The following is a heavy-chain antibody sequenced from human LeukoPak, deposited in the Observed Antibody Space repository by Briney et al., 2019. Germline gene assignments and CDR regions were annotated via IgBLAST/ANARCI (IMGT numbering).Heavy chain of an antibody. D-gene: IGHD2-15*01. J-gene: IGHJ4*02. V-gene: IGHV1-69*01. CDR2: IIPMFGTA. CDR1: GGTFSSYA. CDR3: ARDRRLRYCSGGSCYGGYFDY. Sequence: SVTVSCKASGGTFSSYAISWVRQAPGQGLEWMGGIIPMFGTAKYAQKFQGRVTITADESTSTDYLELSSLRSEDTSAVYYCARDRRLRYCSGGSCYGGYFDYWGQGNLVTVSS.